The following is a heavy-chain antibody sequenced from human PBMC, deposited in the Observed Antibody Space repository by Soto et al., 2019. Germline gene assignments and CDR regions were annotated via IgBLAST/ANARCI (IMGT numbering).Heavy chain of an antibody. Sequence: QSGGSLRLSCAASGFTFSSYAMHWVRQAPGKGLEWVAVISYDGSNKYYADSVKGRFTISRDNSKNTLYLQMNSLRAEDTAVYYCARDPIPHYYDSSGYYYYWGQGTLVTVSS. CDR2: ISYDGSNK. D-gene: IGHD3-22*01. J-gene: IGHJ4*02. V-gene: IGHV3-30-3*01. CDR1: GFTFSSYA. CDR3: ARDPIPHYYDSSGYYYY.